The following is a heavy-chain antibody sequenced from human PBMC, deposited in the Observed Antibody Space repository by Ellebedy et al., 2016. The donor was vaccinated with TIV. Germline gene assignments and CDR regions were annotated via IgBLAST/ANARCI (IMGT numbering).Heavy chain of an antibody. J-gene: IGHJ6*02. CDR3: AKDKTGSGSYYTLGGGMDV. Sequence: GESLKISXAASGFTFSSYWMHWVRQAPGKGLVWVSRINSDGSSTTYADSVKGRCTISRDNSKNTLYLQMNSLRAEDTAVYYCAKDKTGSGSYYTLGGGMDVWGQGTTVTVSS. D-gene: IGHD3-10*01. CDR2: INSDGSST. CDR1: GFTFSSYW. V-gene: IGHV3-74*01.